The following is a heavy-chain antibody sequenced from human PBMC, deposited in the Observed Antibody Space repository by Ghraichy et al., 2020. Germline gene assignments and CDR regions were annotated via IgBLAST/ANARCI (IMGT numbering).Heavy chain of an antibody. Sequence: SETLSLTCDVSGATLSDYYCTWIRQPPGKGLEWIGEIDHRGGTDYNPSLKSRVTISVDTSQNQLSLKLRSVTAADTSVYYCASITRAGAFDFWGHGSLVTVSS. J-gene: IGHJ5*01. CDR2: IDHRGGT. D-gene: IGHD4/OR15-4a*01. CDR1: GATLSDYY. V-gene: IGHV4-34*08. CDR3: ASITRAGAFDF.